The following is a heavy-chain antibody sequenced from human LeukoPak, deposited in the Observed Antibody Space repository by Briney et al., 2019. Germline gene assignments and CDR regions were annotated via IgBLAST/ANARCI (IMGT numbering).Heavy chain of an antibody. D-gene: IGHD4-17*01. J-gene: IGHJ4*02. CDR1: GFTFSSYA. Sequence: GGSLRLSCAASGFTFSSYAMTWVRQAPGKGLEWVSYIGGTHSNIYYADSVKGRLTISRDDAKNSLYLQMNSLRDEDTAVYYCARDRDYAFDSWGQGTLVTVSS. CDR3: ARDRDYAFDS. CDR2: IGGTHSNI. V-gene: IGHV3-48*02.